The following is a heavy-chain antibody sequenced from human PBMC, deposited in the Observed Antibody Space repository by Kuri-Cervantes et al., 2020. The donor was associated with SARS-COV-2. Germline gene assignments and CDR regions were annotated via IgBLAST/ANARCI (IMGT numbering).Heavy chain of an antibody. D-gene: IGHD3-3*01. CDR1: GGSFSGYY. CDR2: INHSGST. CDR3: ARDLRDFWSGYYTAFDY. Sequence: SQTLSLTCAVYGGSFSGYYWSWIRQPPGKGLEWIGEINHSGSTNYNPSLKSRVTISVDTSKNQFSLKLSSVTAADTAVYYCARDLRDFWSGYYTAFDYWGQGTLVTVSS. V-gene: IGHV4-34*01. J-gene: IGHJ4*02.